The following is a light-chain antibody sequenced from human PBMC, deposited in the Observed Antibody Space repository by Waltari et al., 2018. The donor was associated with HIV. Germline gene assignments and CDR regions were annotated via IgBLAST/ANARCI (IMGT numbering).Light chain of an antibody. V-gene: IGLV1-40*01. Sequence: QSVLTQPPSVSGAPGQRVTFSCTGSRSNIGAGYDVNWYQQLPGTAPKLLIYGNNNRPSGVPDRFSGSKSGTSASLAITGLQAEDEADYYCQSYDSSLSGSWVFGGGTKLTVL. CDR3: QSYDSSLSGSWV. J-gene: IGLJ3*02. CDR2: GNN. CDR1: RSNIGAGYD.